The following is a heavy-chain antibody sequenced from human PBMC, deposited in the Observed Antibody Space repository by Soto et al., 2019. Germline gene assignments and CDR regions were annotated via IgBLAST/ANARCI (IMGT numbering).Heavy chain of an antibody. CDR2: ISSSGTTI. J-gene: IGHJ6*02. CDR1: GFTFSDYY. Sequence: QVQLVESGGGLVKPGGSLRLTCIVSGFTFSDYYMSWVRQAPGKGLEWVSYISSSGTTIYYADSVKGRFTISRDNAKNSLYLQMNSLRAEDTAVYYCVRVRKYYNYYGMDVWGQGTTITVSS. D-gene: IGHD3-10*01. V-gene: IGHV3-11*01. CDR3: VRVRKYYNYYGMDV.